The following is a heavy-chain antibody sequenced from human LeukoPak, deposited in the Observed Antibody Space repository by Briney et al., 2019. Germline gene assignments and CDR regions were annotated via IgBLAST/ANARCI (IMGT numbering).Heavy chain of an antibody. J-gene: IGHJ4*02. CDR3: ARKGEYSSGWYGY. V-gene: IGHV1-69*06. D-gene: IGHD6-19*01. CDR1: GGTFSSYA. CDR2: IIPIFGTA. Sequence: GASVKVSCKASGGTFSSYAISWVRQVPGQGLEWMGGIIPIFGTANYAQKFQGRVTITADKSTSTAYMELSSLRSEDTAVYYCARKGEYSSGWYGYWGQGTLVTVSS.